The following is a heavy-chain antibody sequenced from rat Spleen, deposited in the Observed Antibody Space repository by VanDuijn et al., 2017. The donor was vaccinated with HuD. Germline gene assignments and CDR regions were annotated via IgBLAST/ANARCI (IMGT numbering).Heavy chain of an antibody. V-gene: IGHV5-31*01. CDR2: ITNYGGST. CDR3: AISGTYGCDY. D-gene: IGHD2-1*01. CDR1: GFTLNNYW. Sequence: EVQLVESGGGLVQPGRSLKLSCVASGFTLNNYWMTWIRQAPGKGLEWVASITNYGGSTYSRDSVRGRFTISRDNTKNTLYLQMNSRRSEDTATYYCAISGTYGCDYWGQGVMVTVSS. J-gene: IGHJ2*01.